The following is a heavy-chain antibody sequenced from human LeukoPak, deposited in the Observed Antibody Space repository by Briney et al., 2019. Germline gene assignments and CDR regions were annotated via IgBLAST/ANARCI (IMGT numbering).Heavy chain of an antibody. CDR1: GGSSGGHY. Sequence: PSETLSLTCTVSGGSSGGHYWNWIRQPPGRGLEWIGYIYNNGRTNYNRSLKSRVTISIDTYKNQFSLKLTSVTAADTAVYFCAGGVTYCGGDCSWYFDVWGRGTLVTVSS. V-gene: IGHV4-59*11. CDR3: AGGVTYCGGDCSWYFDV. D-gene: IGHD2-21*02. CDR2: IYNNGRT. J-gene: IGHJ2*01.